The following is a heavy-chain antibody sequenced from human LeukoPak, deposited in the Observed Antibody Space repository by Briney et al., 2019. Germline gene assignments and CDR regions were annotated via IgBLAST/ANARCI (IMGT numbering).Heavy chain of an antibody. CDR3: AKQGVITSILAFFDY. Sequence: GGSLRLSCAASGLTFSSYAMSWVRQAPGKGLEWVSAISGSGGSTYYADSVKGRFTISRDNSKNTLYLQMNSLRAEDTAVYYCAKQGVITSILAFFDYWGREPWSPSPQ. J-gene: IGHJ4*02. D-gene: IGHD3-22*01. CDR2: ISGSGGST. CDR1: GLTFSSYA. V-gene: IGHV3-23*01.